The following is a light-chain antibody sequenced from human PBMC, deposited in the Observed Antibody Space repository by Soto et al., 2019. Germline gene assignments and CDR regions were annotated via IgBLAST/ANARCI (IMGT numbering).Light chain of an antibody. CDR2: DAS. CDR3: QQYARSPRT. Sequence: VLTQSPGTLSLSPGESATLSCRASESINSNFLAWYQQKPGQAPRLLIYDASRRATGIPDRFSGSGSGTDFTLTIHRLEPEDFAVYYCQQYARSPRTFGQGTKVEIK. J-gene: IGKJ1*01. CDR1: ESINSNF. V-gene: IGKV3-20*01.